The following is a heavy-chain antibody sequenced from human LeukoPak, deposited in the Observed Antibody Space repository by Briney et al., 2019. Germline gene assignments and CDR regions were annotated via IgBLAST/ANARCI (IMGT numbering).Heavy chain of an antibody. Sequence: SETLSLTCTVSGGSISSSSYYWGWIRQPPGKGLEWIGSIYYSGSTYYNPSLKSRVTISVDTSKNQFSLKLSSVTAADTAVYYCARLPHWNKYYFDYWGQGTLVTVSS. CDR1: GGSISSSSYY. CDR3: ARLPHWNKYYFDY. D-gene: IGHD1/OR15-1a*01. J-gene: IGHJ4*02. CDR2: IYYSGST. V-gene: IGHV4-39*01.